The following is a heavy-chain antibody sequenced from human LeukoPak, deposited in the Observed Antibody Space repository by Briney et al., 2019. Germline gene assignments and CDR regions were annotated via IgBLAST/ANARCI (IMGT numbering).Heavy chain of an antibody. V-gene: IGHV4-39*07. CDR1: GGSISSSSYY. D-gene: IGHD2-15*01. Sequence: KASETLSLTCTVSGGSISSSSYYWGWIRQPPGKGLEWIGSIYYSGSTYYNPSLKSRVTISVDTSKNQFSLKLSSVTAADTAVYYCARYHGSGGSGGAFDIWGQGTMVTVSS. CDR3: ARYHGSGGSGGAFDI. J-gene: IGHJ3*02. CDR2: IYYSGST.